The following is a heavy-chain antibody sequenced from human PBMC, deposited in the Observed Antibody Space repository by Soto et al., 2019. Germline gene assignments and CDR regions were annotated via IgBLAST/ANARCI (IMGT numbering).Heavy chain of an antibody. CDR3: ARDRYCSSTSCYKKKSDY. CDR2: ISYDGSNK. Sequence: SRRLSGASPGFTVSSYARHWVRPAPGKGLEWVAVISYDGSNKYYADSVKGRFTISRDNSKNTLYLQMNRLRAEDTAVYYCARDRYCSSTSCYKKKSDYWRKGTMVTVSS. V-gene: IGHV3-30-3*01. CDR1: GFTVSSYA. D-gene: IGHD2-2*02. J-gene: IGHJ4*02.